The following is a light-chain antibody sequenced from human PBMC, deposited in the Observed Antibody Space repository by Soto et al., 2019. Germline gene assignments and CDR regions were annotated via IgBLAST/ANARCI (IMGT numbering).Light chain of an antibody. Sequence: DIQMTQSPSSVSASVGDRLTITCRASQGIGTWLAWYQQKPGKAPKLLIYTASSLHSGVQSRFSGSGSGTDFTLTINSLQPEDFATYYCQQTNIFPGTFGQGTKLEIK. CDR2: TAS. CDR1: QGIGTW. J-gene: IGKJ2*01. CDR3: QQTNIFPGT. V-gene: IGKV1-12*01.